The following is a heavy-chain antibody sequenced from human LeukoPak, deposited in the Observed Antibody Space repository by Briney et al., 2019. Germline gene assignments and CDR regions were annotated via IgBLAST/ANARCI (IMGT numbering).Heavy chain of an antibody. V-gene: IGHV4-30-2*01. CDR1: GCSISSGGYS. Sequence: SQTLSLTCAVSGCSISSGGYSWSWIRQPPGKGLEWIGYIYHSGSTYYNPSLKSRVTISVDRSKNQFSLKLSSVTAADTAVYYCARVSGVYSSSWFDYWGQGTLVTVSS. J-gene: IGHJ4*02. CDR3: ARVSGVYSSSWFDY. D-gene: IGHD6-13*01. CDR2: IYHSGST.